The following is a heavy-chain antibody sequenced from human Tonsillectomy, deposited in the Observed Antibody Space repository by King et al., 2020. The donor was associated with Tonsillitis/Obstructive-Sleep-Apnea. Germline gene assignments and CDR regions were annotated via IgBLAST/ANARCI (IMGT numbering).Heavy chain of an antibody. Sequence: VQLVESGGGLVQPGGSLRLSCAASGFTFSSYSMNWVRQAPGKGLEWVSYISSSSSTIYYADSGKGRFTISRDNAKNSLYLQMNSLRDEETAVYYCASTIPLRYYDFWSGRYYYFDYWGQGTLVTVSS. CDR2: ISSSSSTI. D-gene: IGHD3-3*01. CDR1: GFTFSSYS. V-gene: IGHV3-48*02. J-gene: IGHJ4*02. CDR3: ASTIPLRYYDFWSGRYYYFDY.